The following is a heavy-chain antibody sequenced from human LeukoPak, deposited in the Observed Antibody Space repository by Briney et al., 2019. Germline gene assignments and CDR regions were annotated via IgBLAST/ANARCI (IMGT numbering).Heavy chain of an antibody. CDR1: GFTFSNHW. CDR3: ARWGYSRGRFYFDC. CDR2: IKQDGSEK. D-gene: IGHD6-19*01. V-gene: IGHV3-7*04. Sequence: GGSLRLSCAASGFTFSNHWMSWVRQAPGKGLEWVANIKQDGSEKYYVDSVKGRFTISRDNGKNSLFLQMNSLRAEDTAVYYCARWGYSRGRFYFDCWGQGTLVTVSS. J-gene: IGHJ4*02.